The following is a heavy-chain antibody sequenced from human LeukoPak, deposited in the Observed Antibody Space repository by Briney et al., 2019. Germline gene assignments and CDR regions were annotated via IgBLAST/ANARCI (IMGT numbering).Heavy chain of an antibody. D-gene: IGHD3-10*01. CDR3: ATGLLWFGEGFDP. Sequence: ASVKVSCKASGYTFSGYYMHWVRQAPGQGLEWMGWISAYNGNTNYAQKLQGRVTMTTDTSTSTAYMELRSLRSDDTAVYYCATGLLWFGEGFDPWGQGTLVTVSS. J-gene: IGHJ5*02. CDR2: ISAYNGNT. CDR1: GYTFSGYY. V-gene: IGHV1-18*04.